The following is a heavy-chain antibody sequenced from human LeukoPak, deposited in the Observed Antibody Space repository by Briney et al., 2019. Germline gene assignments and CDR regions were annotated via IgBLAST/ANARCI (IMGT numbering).Heavy chain of an antibody. J-gene: IGHJ4*02. Sequence: NSSETLSLTCAVSGGSISSSNWWSWVRQPPGKGLEWIGSIYHSGSTYYNPSLKSRVTISVDTSKNQFSLKLSSVTAADTAVYYCARVYNWKGDYWGQGTLVTVSS. V-gene: IGHV4-4*02. CDR1: GGSISSSNW. CDR2: IYHSGST. D-gene: IGHD1-20*01. CDR3: ARVYNWKGDY.